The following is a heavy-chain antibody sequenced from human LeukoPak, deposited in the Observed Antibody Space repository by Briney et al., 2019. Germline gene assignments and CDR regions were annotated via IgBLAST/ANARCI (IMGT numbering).Heavy chain of an antibody. CDR1: GGSFSGFY. CDR3: ARATDDEFYLYYGMDV. V-gene: IGHV4-34*01. Sequence: SETLSLTCSVYGGSFSGFYWSWIRQPPGRGLEWIGEVSQSGSTNYNPSLKSRITMSVDTSKNQFSLQLRSMTAADTAVYFCARATDDEFYLYYGMDVWGQGTTVTVSS. D-gene: IGHD3-16*01. CDR2: VSQSGST. J-gene: IGHJ6*02.